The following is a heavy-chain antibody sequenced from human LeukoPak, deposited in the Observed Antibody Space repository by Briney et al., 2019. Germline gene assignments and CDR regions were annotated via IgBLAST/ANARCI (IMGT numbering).Heavy chain of an antibody. V-gene: IGHV1-46*01. CDR2: INRSGGST. D-gene: IGHD3-10*01. Sequence: GASVTVSSTASGYTFTTYYMHWGRHAPGQGRVWMGIINRSGGSTSYAQKFQGRVTMTRDTSTSTVYMELSSLRSEDTAVYYCARAPPMVRGVTKSNWFDRWGQGTLVTVSS. J-gene: IGHJ5*02. CDR3: ARAPPMVRGVTKSNWFDR. CDR1: GYTFTTYY.